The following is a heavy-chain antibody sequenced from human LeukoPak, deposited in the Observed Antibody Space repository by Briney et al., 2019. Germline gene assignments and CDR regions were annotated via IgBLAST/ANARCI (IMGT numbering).Heavy chain of an antibody. CDR3: ARDPTGIAVAGTRDDAFDI. CDR2: IIPIFGTA. J-gene: IGHJ3*02. V-gene: IGHV1-69*01. Sequence: GSSVKVSCKASGGTFSSYAISWVRQAPGQRLEWMGGIIPIFGTANYAQRFQGRVTITADESTSTAYMELSSLRSEDTAVYYCARDPTGIAVAGTRDDAFDIWGQGTMVTVSS. D-gene: IGHD6-19*01. CDR1: GGTFSSYA.